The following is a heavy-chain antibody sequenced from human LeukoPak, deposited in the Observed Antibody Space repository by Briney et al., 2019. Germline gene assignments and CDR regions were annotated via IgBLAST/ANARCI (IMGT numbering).Heavy chain of an antibody. V-gene: IGHV3-48*01. J-gene: IGHJ3*02. CDR2: ISSSSSTI. CDR3: ARDHTATGGAFDI. D-gene: IGHD2-2*02. Sequence: PGGSLRLSCAASGFTFSSYSMNWVRQAPGKGLEWVSYISSSSSTIYYADSVKGRFTISRDNAKNSLYLQMNSLRAEDTALYYCARDHTATGGAFDIWGQGTMVTVSS. CDR1: GFTFSSYS.